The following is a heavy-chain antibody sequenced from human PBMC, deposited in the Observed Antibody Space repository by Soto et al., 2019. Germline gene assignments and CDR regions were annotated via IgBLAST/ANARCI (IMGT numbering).Heavy chain of an antibody. CDR2: INPGGST. J-gene: IGHJ6*03. CDR3: ARGLSFSGYYYYMDV. Sequence: SETLSLTCAVYGGSFSGYYWSWIRQPPGKGLEWIGEINPGGSTNYNPSLKSRVTISVDTSKNQFSLKLSSVTAADTAVYYCARGLSFSGYYYYMDVWGKGTTVTVSS. D-gene: IGHD3-3*02. CDR1: GGSFSGYY. V-gene: IGHV4-34*01.